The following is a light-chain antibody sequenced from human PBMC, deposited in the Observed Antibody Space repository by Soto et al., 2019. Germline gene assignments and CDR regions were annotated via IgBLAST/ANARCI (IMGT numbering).Light chain of an antibody. CDR2: GES. V-gene: IGKV3-20*01. CDR3: QQYGNSSPA. J-gene: IGKJ2*01. CDR1: QSVTSNF. Sequence: ETVLTQSPGTLSLSPGERATLSCRASQSVTSNFLAWYQQKPGQAPRLLIYGESSRATGIPDRFSGSGSGTDCTLTISRLEPEDFAVYFCQQYGNSSPAFGEGTKLEIK.